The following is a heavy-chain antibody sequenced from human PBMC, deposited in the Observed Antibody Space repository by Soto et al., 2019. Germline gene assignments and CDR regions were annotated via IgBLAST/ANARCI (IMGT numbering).Heavy chain of an antibody. Sequence: GGSLRLSCAASGFTFSSYGMHWVRQAPGKGLEWVAVIWYDGSNKYYADSVKGRFTISRDNSKNTLYLQMNSLRAEDTAVYYCARDGGLPYYYGMDVWGQGTTVTVS. V-gene: IGHV3-33*01. CDR1: GFTFSSYG. CDR2: IWYDGSNK. J-gene: IGHJ6*02. CDR3: ARDGGLPYYYGMDV. D-gene: IGHD4-17*01.